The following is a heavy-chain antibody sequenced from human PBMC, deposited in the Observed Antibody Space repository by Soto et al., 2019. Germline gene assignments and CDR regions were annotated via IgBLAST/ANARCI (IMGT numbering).Heavy chain of an antibody. CDR1: GYTFTSDG. Sequence: ASGKVSFEGSGYTFTSDGNSWVREAPGQGLEWKGWISAYNGNTNYEQKLQGRVTMTTDTSTSTAYMELRSLRSDDTAVYYCARDSFCSGGSCYRGYFDYRGQGTLVTVSS. D-gene: IGHD2-15*01. J-gene: IGHJ4*02. CDR2: ISAYNGNT. CDR3: ARDSFCSGGSCYRGYFDY. V-gene: IGHV1-18*01.